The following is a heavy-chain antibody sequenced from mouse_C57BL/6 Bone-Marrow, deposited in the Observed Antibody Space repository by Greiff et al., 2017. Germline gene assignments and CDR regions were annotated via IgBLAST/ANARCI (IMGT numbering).Heavy chain of an antibody. CDR3: ARWRGIGDY. J-gene: IGHJ2*01. CDR2: INPYNGGT. V-gene: IGHV1-19*01. Sequence: SGPVLVKPGASVKMSCKASGYTFTDYYMNWVKQSHGKSLEWIGVINPYNGGTSYNQKFKGKATLTVDKSSSTAYMELNSLTSEDSAVYYCARWRGIGDYWGQGTTLTVSS. CDR1: GYTFTDYY.